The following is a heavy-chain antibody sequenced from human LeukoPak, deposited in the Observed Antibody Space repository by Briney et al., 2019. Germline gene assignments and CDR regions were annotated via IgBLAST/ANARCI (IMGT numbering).Heavy chain of an antibody. Sequence: GGSLRLSCAASGFTFSSYAISWVRQAPGQGLEWMGGIIPIFGTANYAQKFQGRVTITADESTSTAYMELSSLRSEDTAVYYCARGGLQYNYWGQGTLVTVSS. J-gene: IGHJ4*02. CDR2: IIPIFGTA. CDR3: ARGGLQYNY. CDR1: GFTFSSYA. V-gene: IGHV1-69*01. D-gene: IGHD4-11*01.